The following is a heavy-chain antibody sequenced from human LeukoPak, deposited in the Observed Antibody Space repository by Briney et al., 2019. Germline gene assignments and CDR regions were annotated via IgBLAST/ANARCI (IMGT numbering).Heavy chain of an antibody. Sequence: GGSLRLSCAASGFTFSSYWMSWVRQAPGKGLEWVSTISGSGGNTYYADSVKGRFTISRDNSKNTLYLQMNSLRAEDTAVYYCAKHFGSSYGYYAYWGQGTLVTVSS. CDR1: GFTFSSYW. CDR3: AKHFGSSYGYYAY. V-gene: IGHV3-23*01. D-gene: IGHD5-18*01. CDR2: ISGSGGNT. J-gene: IGHJ4*02.